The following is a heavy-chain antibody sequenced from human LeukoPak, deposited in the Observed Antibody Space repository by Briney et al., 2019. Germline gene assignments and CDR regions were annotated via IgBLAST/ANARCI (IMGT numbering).Heavy chain of an antibody. CDR2: ISAYNGNT. D-gene: IGHD5-18*01. CDR3: ARGVHDLRIQLWVWDYFDY. Sequence: GASVKVSCKASGYTFTSYGISWVRQAPGQGLEWMGWISAYNGNTNYAQKLQGRVTMTTDTSTSTAYMELRSLRSEDTAVYYCARGVHDLRIQLWVWDYFDYWGQGTLVTVSS. V-gene: IGHV1-18*01. J-gene: IGHJ4*02. CDR1: GYTFTSYG.